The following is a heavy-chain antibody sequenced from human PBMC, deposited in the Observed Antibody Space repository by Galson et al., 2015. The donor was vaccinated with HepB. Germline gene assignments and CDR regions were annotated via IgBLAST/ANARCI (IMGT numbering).Heavy chain of an antibody. Sequence: SLRLSCAGSGFTFRSYVMSWARQAPGKGLEWVSGISVSGNITYYADSVKGRFTISRDNSKNTLYLQMNSLRAEDTAVYYCVKRSTWGQGTLVIVSS. V-gene: IGHV3-23*01. CDR2: ISVSGNIT. J-gene: IGHJ4*02. CDR1: GFTFRSYV. CDR3: VKRST.